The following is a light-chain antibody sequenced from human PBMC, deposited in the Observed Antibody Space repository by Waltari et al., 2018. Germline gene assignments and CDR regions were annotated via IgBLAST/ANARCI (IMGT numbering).Light chain of an antibody. CDR3: QAWDSRIVV. Sequence: DLSQPPSVSVSPGQPASPPCSGANWGVKFVYWFQQKTDQSPVLVVCHDTKRPPGIPERFSGSNAGNTATLTISETQAADEADYYCQAWDSRIVVFGGGTKLTVL. CDR2: HDT. J-gene: IGLJ2*01. CDR1: NWGVKF. V-gene: IGLV3-1*01.